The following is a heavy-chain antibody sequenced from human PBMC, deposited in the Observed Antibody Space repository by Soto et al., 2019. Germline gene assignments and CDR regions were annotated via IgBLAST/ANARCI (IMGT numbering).Heavy chain of an antibody. Sequence: GASVKVSCKASGGTFSSYTISWVRQAPGQGLEWMGRIIPILGIANYAQKFQGRVTITAGKSTSTAYMELSSLRSEDTAVYYCASSNRHGNTRPFDIWGQGTMVTVSS. J-gene: IGHJ3*02. V-gene: IGHV1-69*02. D-gene: IGHD1-1*01. CDR1: GGTFSSYT. CDR2: IIPILGIA. CDR3: ASSNRHGNTRPFDI.